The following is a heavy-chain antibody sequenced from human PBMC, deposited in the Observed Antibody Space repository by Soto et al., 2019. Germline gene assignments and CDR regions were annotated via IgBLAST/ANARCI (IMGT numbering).Heavy chain of an antibody. D-gene: IGHD6-13*01. V-gene: IGHV4-30-4*01. CDR3: ARGGIAAAERNFDY. Sequence: SETLSLTCTVSGGSISSGDYYWSWIRQPPGKGLEWIGYIYYSGSTYYNPSLKSRVTISVDTSKNQFSLKLSSVTAADTAVYYCARGGIAAAERNFDYWGQGTLVTVSS. CDR2: IYYSGST. CDR1: GGSISSGDYY. J-gene: IGHJ4*02.